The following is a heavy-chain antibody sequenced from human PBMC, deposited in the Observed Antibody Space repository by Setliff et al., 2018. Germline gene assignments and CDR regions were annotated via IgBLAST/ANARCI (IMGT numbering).Heavy chain of an antibody. CDR2: INAGNGNT. V-gene: IGHV1-3*01. CDR1: GYTFTSYA. CDR3: ARDPRQNDNFWSGYYYYYYYGMDV. D-gene: IGHD3-3*01. Sequence: WASVKVSCKASGYTFTSYAMHWVRQAPGQRLEWMGWINAGNGNTKYSQKFQGRVTITRDTSASTAYMELSSLRSEDTAVYYCARDPRQNDNFWSGYYYYYYYGMDVWGQGTTVTVSS. J-gene: IGHJ6*02.